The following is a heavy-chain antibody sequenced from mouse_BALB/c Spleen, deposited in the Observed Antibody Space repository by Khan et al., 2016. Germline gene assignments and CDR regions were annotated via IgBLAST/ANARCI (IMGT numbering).Heavy chain of an antibody. Sequence: QIQLVQSGPELKKPGETVKISCKASGYTFTNYGMNWVKQAPGKGLKWMGWINTNTGEPTYAEELKGRFAFSLDTSASTAYLQINNLKNDDTATYFCARYYGSSYYAMDYWGQGTSVTVSS. D-gene: IGHD1-1*01. CDR1: GYTFTNYG. CDR2: INTNTGEP. CDR3: ARYYGSSYYAMDY. J-gene: IGHJ4*01. V-gene: IGHV9-3*02.